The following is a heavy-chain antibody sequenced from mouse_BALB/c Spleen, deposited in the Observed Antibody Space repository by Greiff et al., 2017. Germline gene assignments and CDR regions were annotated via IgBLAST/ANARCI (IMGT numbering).Heavy chain of an antibody. CDR1: GFNIKDTY. CDR2: IDPANGNT. V-gene: IGHV14-3*02. D-gene: IGHD1-1*01. CDR3: ARPLTTVPAWFAY. Sequence: EVKVVESGAELVKPGASVKLSCTASGFNIKDTYMHWVKQRPEQGLEWIGRIDPANGNTKYDPKFQGKATITADTSSNTAYLQLSSLTSEDTAVYYCARPLTTVPAWFAYWGQGTLVTVSA. J-gene: IGHJ3*01.